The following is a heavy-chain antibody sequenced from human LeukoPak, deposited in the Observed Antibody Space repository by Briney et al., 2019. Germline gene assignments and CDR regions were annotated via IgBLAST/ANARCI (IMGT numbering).Heavy chain of an antibody. Sequence: GGSLGLSCAASGFTFSDYSMNWVRQAPGKGLEWVSQISSSGSTMYYADSVKGRFTISRDNAENSLYLQMNGLRDEDTAVYYCASGYSRGGDYWGQGTLVTVSS. CDR2: ISSSGSTM. CDR1: GFTFSDYS. V-gene: IGHV3-48*02. CDR3: ASGYSRGGDY. J-gene: IGHJ4*02. D-gene: IGHD2-21*01.